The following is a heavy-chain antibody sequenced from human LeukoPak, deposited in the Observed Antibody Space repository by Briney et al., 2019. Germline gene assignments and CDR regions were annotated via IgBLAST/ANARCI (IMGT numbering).Heavy chain of an antibody. CDR2: MNPNSGNT. CDR3: ARDLTGIAAAGRFGY. V-gene: IGHV1-8*01. CDR1: GYTFTSYD. J-gene: IGHJ4*02. Sequence: GASVKVSCKASGYTFTSYDINWVRQATGQGLEWMGWMNPNSGNTGYAQRFQGRVTMTRDTSISTAYMELSRLRSDDTAVYYCARDLTGIAAAGRFGYWGQGTLVTVSS. D-gene: IGHD6-13*01.